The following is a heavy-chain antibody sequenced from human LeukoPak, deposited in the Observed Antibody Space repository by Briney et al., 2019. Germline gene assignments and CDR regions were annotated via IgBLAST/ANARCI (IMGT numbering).Heavy chain of an antibody. J-gene: IGHJ4*02. CDR1: GGSISSGSYY. CDR3: AREGGVVVTAIPGFDY. Sequence: SETLSLTCTVSGGSISSGSYYWSWIRQPAGKGLEWIGRIYTSGSTNYNPSLKSRVTISVDPSKNQFSLKLSSVTAADTAVYYCAREGGVVVTAIPGFDYWGQGTLVAVSS. D-gene: IGHD2-21*02. V-gene: IGHV4-61*02. CDR2: IYTSGST.